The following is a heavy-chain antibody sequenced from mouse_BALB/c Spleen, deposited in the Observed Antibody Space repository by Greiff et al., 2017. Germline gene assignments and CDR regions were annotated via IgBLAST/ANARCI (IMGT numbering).Heavy chain of an antibody. Sequence: EVKVVESGGGLVKPGGSLKLSCAASGFAFSSYDMSWVRQTPEKRLEWVAYISSGGGSTYYPDTVKGRFTISRDNAKNTLYLQMSSLKSEDTAMYYCARRWTGSFAYWGQGTLVTVSA. CDR2: ISSGGGST. J-gene: IGHJ3*01. V-gene: IGHV5-12-1*01. CDR1: GFAFSSYD. CDR3: ARRWTGSFAY. D-gene: IGHD4-1*01.